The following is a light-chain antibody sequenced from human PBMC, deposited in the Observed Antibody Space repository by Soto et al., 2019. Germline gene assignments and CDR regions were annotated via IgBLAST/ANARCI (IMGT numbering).Light chain of an antibody. Sequence: QSALTRPASVSGSPGQSITISCTGTSSDVGSYNLVSWYQHLPGKAPKLIIYEVTERPSGISSRFSGSKSGNTASLTISGLQGEDEAYYYCCSYAGSRLLVFGGGTKLTVL. CDR1: SSDVGSYNL. CDR2: EVT. V-gene: IGLV2-23*02. CDR3: CSYAGSRLLV. J-gene: IGLJ3*02.